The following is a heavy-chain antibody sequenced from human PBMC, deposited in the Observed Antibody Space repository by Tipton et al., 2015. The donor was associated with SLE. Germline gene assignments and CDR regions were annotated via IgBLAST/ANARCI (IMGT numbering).Heavy chain of an antibody. CDR2: IYTSGST. CDR1: GGSISSGSYH. Sequence: TLSLTCTVSGGSISSGSYHWSWIRQPAGKGLEWIGHIYTSGSTNYNPSLKSRVTISVDTSKNQFSLKLCSVTAADTAVYYCARDFWSQIVGAGGAFHIWGQGTMVTVSS. J-gene: IGHJ3*02. V-gene: IGHV4-61*09. D-gene: IGHD1-26*01. CDR3: ARDFWSQIVGAGGAFHI.